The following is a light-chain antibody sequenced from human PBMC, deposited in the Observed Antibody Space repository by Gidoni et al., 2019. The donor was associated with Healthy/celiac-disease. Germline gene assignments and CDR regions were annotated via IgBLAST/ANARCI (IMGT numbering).Light chain of an antibody. CDR1: QSISSY. Sequence: DIQMTQSPSSLSASVGDRVTITCRASQSISSYLNWYQQKPGKAPKLLIYAASSLQSGVPSRFSGSGSGTDFTLTISILQPEDFASYHCQQSYSPLMCSFGQXTKLEIK. CDR2: AAS. CDR3: QQSYSPLMCS. V-gene: IGKV1-39*01. J-gene: IGKJ2*04.